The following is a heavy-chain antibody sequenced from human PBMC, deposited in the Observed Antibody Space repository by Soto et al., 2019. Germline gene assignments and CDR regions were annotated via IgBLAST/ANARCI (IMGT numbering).Heavy chain of an antibody. CDR2: ISGGGGST. J-gene: IGHJ4*02. CDR1: GFSFSIYA. CDR3: AKDPTSYDSSAQFDS. Sequence: EVQLLESGGRLVQPGGSLRLSCAASGFSFSIYAMNWVCQAPGKGLEWVSGISGGGGSTYYADSVKGRFTISRDNSKNTLYLQMNSLRVEDTAVYYCAKDPTSYDSSAQFDSWGQGTLVTVSS. V-gene: IGHV3-23*01. D-gene: IGHD3-22*01.